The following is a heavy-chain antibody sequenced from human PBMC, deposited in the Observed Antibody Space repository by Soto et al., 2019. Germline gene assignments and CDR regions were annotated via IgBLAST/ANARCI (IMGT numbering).Heavy chain of an antibody. Sequence: GGSLRLSCAASGFMFSAYAMLWVRQAPGKGLEWVAAISYDGTNKYYADSIKGRFTISRDNSANTLFLQVNSLRREDTAMYYCARDPSPYASGWYGIDFWGQGTLVTVSS. CDR3: ARDPSPYASGWYGIDF. V-gene: IGHV3-30*04. D-gene: IGHD6-19*01. J-gene: IGHJ4*01. CDR2: ISYDGTNK. CDR1: GFMFSAYA.